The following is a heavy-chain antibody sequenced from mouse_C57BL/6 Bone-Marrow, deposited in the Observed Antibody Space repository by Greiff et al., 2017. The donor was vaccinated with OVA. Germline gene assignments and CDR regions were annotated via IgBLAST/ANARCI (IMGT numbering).Heavy chain of an antibody. CDR2: IDPQDGDT. CDR1: GFNIPDYY. V-gene: IGHV14-1*01. CDR3: TDAGSWFAY. J-gene: IGHJ3*01. Sequence: EVQLQQSGAELVRPGASVKLSCTASGFNIPDYYMHWVKQRPEQGLEWIGRIDPQDGDTEYAPKFQGKATMTGDTSSNTAYLQRSSLTSEDTAGYCCTDAGSWFAYWGQGTLVTVSA.